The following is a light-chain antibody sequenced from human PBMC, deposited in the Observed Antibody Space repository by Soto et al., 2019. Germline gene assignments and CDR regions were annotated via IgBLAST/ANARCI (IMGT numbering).Light chain of an antibody. CDR1: SSDFGSYNL. CDR2: EGS. J-gene: IGLJ2*01. Sequence: QSALTQPASVSGSPGQSITISCTGTSSDFGSYNLVSWYQQHPGKAPKLMIYEGSKRPSGVSNRFSGSKSGNTASLTISGLQAEDEADYYCCSYAGSQVFGGGTKLTVL. V-gene: IGLV2-23*01. CDR3: CSYAGSQV.